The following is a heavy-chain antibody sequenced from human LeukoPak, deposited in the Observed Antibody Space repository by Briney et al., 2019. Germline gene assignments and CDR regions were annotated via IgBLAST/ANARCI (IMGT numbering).Heavy chain of an antibody. D-gene: IGHD2-15*01. J-gene: IGHJ6*02. CDR2: ISAYNGNT. Sequence: ASVRVSCKASGYTFTSYGITWVRQAPGQGLEWMGWISAYNGNTNYAQKLQGRVTMTTDTSTSTAYMELRSLRSDDTAVYYCARRGLFCSGGSCYADYYGLDVWGQGTTVTVS. CDR1: GYTFTSYG. CDR3: ARRGLFCSGGSCYADYYGLDV. V-gene: IGHV1-18*01.